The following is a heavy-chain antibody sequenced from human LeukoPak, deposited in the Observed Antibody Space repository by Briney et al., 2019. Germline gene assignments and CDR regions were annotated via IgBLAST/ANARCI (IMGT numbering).Heavy chain of an antibody. J-gene: IGHJ4*02. CDR3: ARDLGYYGSGNYYKALGY. CDR2: MNPNSGNT. Sequence: ASVKVSCKASGCTFTSYDINWVRQATGQGLEWMGWMNPNSGNTGYAQKFQGRVTLTRNTSISTAYMELSSLRSEDTAVYYCARDLGYYGSGNYYKALGYWGQGTLVIVSS. D-gene: IGHD3-10*01. CDR1: GCTFTSYD. V-gene: IGHV1-8*01.